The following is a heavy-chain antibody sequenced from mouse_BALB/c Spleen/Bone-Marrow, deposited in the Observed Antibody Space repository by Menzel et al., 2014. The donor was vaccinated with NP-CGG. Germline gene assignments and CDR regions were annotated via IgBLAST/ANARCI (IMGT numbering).Heavy chain of an antibody. J-gene: IGHJ2*01. V-gene: IGHV5-4*02. Sequence: EVHLVESGGGLVKPGGSLKLSCAASGFTFSDYYMYWLRQTPEKRLEWVATISDGGSYTYYPDSVKGRFTISRDNAKNNLYLQMSGLKSEDTAMYYCARVSYDYFDYWGQGTTLTVSS. D-gene: IGHD2-4*01. CDR3: ARVSYDYFDY. CDR1: GFTFSDYY. CDR2: ISDGGSYT.